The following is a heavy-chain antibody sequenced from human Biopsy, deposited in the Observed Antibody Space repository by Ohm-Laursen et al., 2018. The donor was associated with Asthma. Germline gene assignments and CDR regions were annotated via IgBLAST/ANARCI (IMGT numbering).Heavy chain of an antibody. CDR3: ARGQDYGDSNWFDP. J-gene: IGHJ5*02. CDR2: IYSGGTS. Sequence: SLRLSCTASGFAVSRDYMFWVRQAPGKGLEWVSVIYSGGTSHTADSVRGRFTISRDNSKNKVYLQMNSLRAEDTAVYYCARGQDYGDSNWFDPWGQGTLVTVSS. V-gene: IGHV3-53*01. D-gene: IGHD4-17*01. CDR1: GFAVSRDY.